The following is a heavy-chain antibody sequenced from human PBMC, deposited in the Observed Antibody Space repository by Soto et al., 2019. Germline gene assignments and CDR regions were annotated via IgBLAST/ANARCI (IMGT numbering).Heavy chain of an antibody. CDR1: GGSISSITSY. CDR3: ARPVNYYYYYMDV. J-gene: IGHJ6*03. V-gene: IGHV4-39*01. Sequence: QLQLQESGPGLVKHSETLSLTCTVPGGSISSITSYWRWMRQPPGKGLEWIGSINYSGSTYYSPSLKSRVTISPNTSKNPCAHMLTSVTAADTAVYYFARPVNYYYYYMDVWGKGTMVTVSS. CDR2: INYSGST.